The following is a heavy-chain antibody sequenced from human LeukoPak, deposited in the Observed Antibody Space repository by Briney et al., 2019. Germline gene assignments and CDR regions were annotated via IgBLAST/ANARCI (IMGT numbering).Heavy chain of an antibody. Sequence: SETLSLTCTVSGGSISSSTYYWGWIRRPPGKGLEWIGSIYYSGSTYYNPSLKSRTTVSVDTSKNQFSLKLSSVTAADTAVYYCVRGSTLRHYQYWGQGTLVTVPS. CDR2: IYYSGST. CDR1: GGSISSSTYY. J-gene: IGHJ4*02. D-gene: IGHD3-16*01. CDR3: VRGSTLRHYQY. V-gene: IGHV4-39*01.